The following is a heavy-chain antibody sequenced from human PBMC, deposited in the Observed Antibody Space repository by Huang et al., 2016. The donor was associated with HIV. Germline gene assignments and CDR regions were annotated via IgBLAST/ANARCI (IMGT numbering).Heavy chain of an antibody. D-gene: IGHD3-10*01. J-gene: IGHJ4*02. CDR2: ISWNSGSI. Sequence: EVQLVESGGGLVQPGRSLRLSCAASGFTFDDYAMNWVRQAPGKGLEWVSGISWNSGSIGYADSVKGRFTISRDNAKNSLYLQMNSLRAEDTALYYCARRGVMVRGAHFDYWGLGTLVTVSS. CDR3: ARRGVMVRGAHFDY. CDR1: GFTFDDYA. V-gene: IGHV3-9*01.